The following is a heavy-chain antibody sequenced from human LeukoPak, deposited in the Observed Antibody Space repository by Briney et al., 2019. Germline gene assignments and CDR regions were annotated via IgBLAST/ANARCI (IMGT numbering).Heavy chain of an antibody. J-gene: IGHJ3*02. CDR3: ARTYSSSWYSAFDI. D-gene: IGHD6-13*01. CDR2: IDPSSTYI. V-gene: IGHV3-21*01. Sequence: GGSLRLSCSASRFTFSSYTMNWVRQAPGKGLEWVSSIDPSSTYIYYADSVKGRFTISRDNAQNSLYLQMNSLRAEDTAVYYCARTYSSSWYSAFDIWGQGTMVTVSS. CDR1: RFTFSSYT.